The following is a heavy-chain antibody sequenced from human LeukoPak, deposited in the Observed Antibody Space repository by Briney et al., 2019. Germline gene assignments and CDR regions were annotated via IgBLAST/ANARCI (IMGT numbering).Heavy chain of an antibody. J-gene: IGHJ5*01. CDR2: IDTSSTTM. CDR1: GLTFSKYS. Sequence: PGGSLRLSCEASGLTFSKYSVTWVCQAPGKGLEWVSFIDTSSTTMYYTDSVKGRFTISRDNAKNSLYLQMNSLKVEDTAIYYCARDNWVDCWGQGTLVTVSP. V-gene: IGHV3-48*04. CDR3: ARDNWVDC.